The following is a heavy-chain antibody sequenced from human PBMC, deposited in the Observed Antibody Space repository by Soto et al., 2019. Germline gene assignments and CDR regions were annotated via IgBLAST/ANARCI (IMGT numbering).Heavy chain of an antibody. CDR3: TTVTNPTDH. CDR1: GFTFSNFW. Sequence: GGSLRLSCAASGFTFSNFWMHWVRQAPGKGLVWVSRISKDGNSTAYADSVKGRFTVSRDNARNTVFLQMNSLRADDTAVYYCTTVTNPTDHWGQGTLVTVSS. CDR2: ISKDGNST. J-gene: IGHJ4*02. V-gene: IGHV3-74*03.